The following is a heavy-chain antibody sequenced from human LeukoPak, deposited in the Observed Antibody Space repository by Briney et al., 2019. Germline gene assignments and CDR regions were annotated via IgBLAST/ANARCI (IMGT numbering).Heavy chain of an antibody. V-gene: IGHV2-70*04. CDR2: IDWDDDK. J-gene: IGHJ5*02. CDR3: ARLQGATIGAKWFDP. CDR1: GISLTTTGIR. Sequence: SGPTLVNPTQTLTLTCTFSGISLTTTGIRVSWIRQPPGKALEWLARIDWDDDKFYSTSLKTRLTISKDTSKNQVVLTMTNMDPVDTATYYCARLQGATIGAKWFDPWGQGTLVTVSS. D-gene: IGHD4/OR15-4a*01.